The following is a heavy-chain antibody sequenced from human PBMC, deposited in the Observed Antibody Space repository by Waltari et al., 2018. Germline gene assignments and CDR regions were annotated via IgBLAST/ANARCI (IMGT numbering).Heavy chain of an antibody. D-gene: IGHD6-13*01. CDR2: MNPNSGNT. Sequence: GLEWMGWMNPNSGNTGYAQKFQGRVTMTRNTSISTAYMELSSLRSEDTAVYYCARHHDSSSWSLLDYWGQGTLVTVSS. CDR3: ARHHDSSSWSLLDY. J-gene: IGHJ4*02. V-gene: IGHV1-8*01.